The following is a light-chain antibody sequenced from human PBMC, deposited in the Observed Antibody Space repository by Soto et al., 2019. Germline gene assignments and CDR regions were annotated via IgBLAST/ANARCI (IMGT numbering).Light chain of an antibody. CDR1: QSISSN. V-gene: IGKV3-15*01. CDR3: QQYNNWPPDT. CDR2: GAS. Sequence: EIVMTQSPATLSVSPGERATLSCRASQSISSNLAWYQQKPGQAPRLLIYGASTRATGIPARSSGSGSGTDFTLTISSLQSEDFAVYYCQQYNNWPPDTFGPGTKVDIK. J-gene: IGKJ3*01.